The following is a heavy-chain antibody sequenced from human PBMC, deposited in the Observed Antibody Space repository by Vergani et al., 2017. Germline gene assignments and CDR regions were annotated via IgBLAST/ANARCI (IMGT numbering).Heavy chain of an antibody. V-gene: IGHV4-61*02. CDR2: IYTSGST. CDR1: GGSISSGSYY. J-gene: IGHJ6*02. D-gene: IGHD3-10*01. CDR3: AREGITMVRGVSSILYYYYGMDV. Sequence: QVQLQESGPGLVKPSQTLSLTCTVSGGSISSGSYYWSWIRQPAGKGLEWIGRIYTSGSTNYNPSLKSRVTISVDTSKNQFSLKLSSVTAADTAVYYCAREGITMVRGVSSILYYYYGMDVWGQGP.